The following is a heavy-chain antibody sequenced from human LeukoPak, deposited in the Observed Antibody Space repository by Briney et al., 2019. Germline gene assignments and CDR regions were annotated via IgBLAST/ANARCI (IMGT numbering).Heavy chain of an antibody. CDR1: GFTVSSNS. CDR3: ARRAGEYSHPYDY. Sequence: GGSLRLSCTVSGFTVSSNSMSWVRQAPGKGLEWVSFIYSGGNTHYSDSVKGRFTISRDNSKNTLYLQMNSLRADDTAIYYCARRAGEYSHPYDYWGQGTLVTVSS. V-gene: IGHV3-53*01. J-gene: IGHJ4*02. D-gene: IGHD4-17*01. CDR2: IYSGGNT.